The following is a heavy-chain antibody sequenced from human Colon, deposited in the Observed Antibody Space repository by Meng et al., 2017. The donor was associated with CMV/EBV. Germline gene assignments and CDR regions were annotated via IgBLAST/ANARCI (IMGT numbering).Heavy chain of an antibody. Sequence: ASVKVSCKASGYTFTGYYMHWVRQAPGQGLEWMGWINPNSGGTNYAQKFQGRLTVTRDTSTSTVYLDLSSLRSDDTAVYYCARGGLRYSGQGFGELWIYYSGMDVWGQGTTVTVSS. V-gene: IGHV1-2*02. CDR3: ARGGLRYSGQGFGELWIYYSGMDV. CDR1: GYTFTGYY. J-gene: IGHJ6*02. CDR2: INPNSGGT. D-gene: IGHD5-12*01.